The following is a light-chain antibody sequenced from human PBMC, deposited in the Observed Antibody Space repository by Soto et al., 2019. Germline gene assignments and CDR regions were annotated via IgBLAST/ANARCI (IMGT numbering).Light chain of an antibody. J-gene: IGKJ1*01. V-gene: IGKV3-20*01. CDR3: QQYGSSPQGT. CDR1: QSVSSSY. Sequence: EIVLTQSPGTLSLSPGERATLSCRASQSVSSSYLAWYHQKPGQAPRLLIYGASSRATGIPERFSGSGSGTDFTLTISRLEPEDVAVYYCQQYGSSPQGTFGQGTKVDIK. CDR2: GAS.